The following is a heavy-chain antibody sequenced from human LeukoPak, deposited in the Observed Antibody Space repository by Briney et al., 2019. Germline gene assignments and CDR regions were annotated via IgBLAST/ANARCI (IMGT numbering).Heavy chain of an antibody. CDR1: GNSFTSYY. J-gene: IGHJ6*03. D-gene: IGHD5-18*01. V-gene: IGHV1-46*01. Sequence: ASVKVSCKTSGNSFTSYYMHWVRQAPGQGLEWMGIINPSGSNTTYAQRFQGRLTMTRDTSTSTVYMELSSLRSEDTAVYYCARGQHYYYMDVWGKGTTVTVSS. CDR3: ARGQHYYYMDV. CDR2: INPSGSNT.